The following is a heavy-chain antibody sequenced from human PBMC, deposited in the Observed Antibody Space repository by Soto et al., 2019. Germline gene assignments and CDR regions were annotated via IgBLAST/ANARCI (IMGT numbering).Heavy chain of an antibody. J-gene: IGHJ4*02. CDR3: AKGWGIYSSSSPRDYFDY. Sequence: EVQLVESGGGLVQPGRSLRLSCAASGFTFDDYAMHWVRQAPGKGLEWVSGISWNSGSIGYADSVKGRFTISRDNAKNSLYLQMNSLRAEDTALYYCAKGWGIYSSSSPRDYFDYWGQGTLVTVSS. CDR2: ISWNSGSI. CDR1: GFTFDDYA. D-gene: IGHD6-6*01. V-gene: IGHV3-9*01.